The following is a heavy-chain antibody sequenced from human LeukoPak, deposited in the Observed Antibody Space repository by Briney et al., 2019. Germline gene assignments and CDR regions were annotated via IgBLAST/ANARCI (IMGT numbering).Heavy chain of an antibody. D-gene: IGHD6-13*01. CDR3: ARDSASAGDYNYFYATDV. CDR1: GFTFSYYS. CDR2: ISSSSNTI. V-gene: IGHV3-48*02. Sequence: GGSLRLSCAASGFTFSYYSINWVRQAPGKGLEWVSYISSSSNTIYYAGSVKGRFTISRDNAKNSLYLQMNSLRDEDTAMYYCARDSASAGDYNYFYATDVWGQGTTVTVSS. J-gene: IGHJ6*02.